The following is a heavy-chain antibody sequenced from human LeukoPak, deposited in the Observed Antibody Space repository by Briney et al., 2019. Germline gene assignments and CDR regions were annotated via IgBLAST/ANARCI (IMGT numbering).Heavy chain of an antibody. CDR3: ARRGAAAGHFDY. CDR1: GFTFSSYA. J-gene: IGHJ4*02. CDR2: ISSSSSYI. V-gene: IGHV3-21*01. Sequence: PGGSLRLSCAASGFTFSSYAMNWVRQAPGKGLEWVSSISSSSSYIYYADSVKGRFTISRDNAKNSLYLQMNSLRAEDTAVYYCARRGAAAGHFDYWGQGTLVTVSS. D-gene: IGHD6-13*01.